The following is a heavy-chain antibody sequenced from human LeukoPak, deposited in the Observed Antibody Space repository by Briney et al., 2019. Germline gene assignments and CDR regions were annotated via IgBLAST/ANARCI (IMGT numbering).Heavy chain of an antibody. CDR3: ARDAGRRHPEKNYYDNFDY. D-gene: IGHD3-22*01. J-gene: IGHJ4*02. CDR2: ISYDGSNK. V-gene: IGHV3-30-3*01. Sequence: GGSLRLSCAASGFTFSSYAMHWVRQAPGKGLEWVAVISYDGSNKYYADSVKGRFTISRDNSKNTLYLQMNSLRAEDTAVYYCARDAGRRHPEKNYYDNFDYWGQGTLVTVSS. CDR1: GFTFSSYA.